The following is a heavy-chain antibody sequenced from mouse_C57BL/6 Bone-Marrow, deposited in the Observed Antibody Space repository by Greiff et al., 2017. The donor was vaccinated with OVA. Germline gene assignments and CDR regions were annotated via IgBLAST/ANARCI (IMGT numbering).Heavy chain of an antibody. CDR3: AKTYYYGSSWGFAY. CDR2: IWTGGGT. V-gene: IGHV2-9-1*01. D-gene: IGHD1-1*01. Sequence: VQVVESGPGLVAPSQSLSITCTVSGFSLTSYAISWVRQPPGKGLEWLGVIWTGGGTNYNSALKSRLSISKDNSKSQVFLKMNSLQTDDTARYYCAKTYYYGSSWGFAYWGQGTLVTVSA. CDR1: GFSLTSYA. J-gene: IGHJ3*01.